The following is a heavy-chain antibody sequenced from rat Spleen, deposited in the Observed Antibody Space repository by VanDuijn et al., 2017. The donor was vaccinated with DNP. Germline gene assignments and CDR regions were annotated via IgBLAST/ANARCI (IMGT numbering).Heavy chain of an antibody. CDR1: GFTFSDYY. CDR2: ISDVGGST. V-gene: IGHV5-22*01. Sequence: EVQLVESGGVLVQPGRSLKLSCAAAGFTFSDYYMAWVRRAPTEGLDWVAYISDVGGSTYYGDSVTGRFTISRDNAKSTLYLQMHRLRSEDIATYYCAIHYSGDYFDYWGQGVMVTVSS. CDR3: AIHYSGDYFDY. D-gene: IGHD1-1*01. J-gene: IGHJ2*01.